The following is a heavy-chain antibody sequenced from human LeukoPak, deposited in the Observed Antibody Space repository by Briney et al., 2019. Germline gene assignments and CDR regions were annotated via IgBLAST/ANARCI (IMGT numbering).Heavy chain of an antibody. J-gene: IGHJ3*02. Sequence: SETLSLTCTVSSGSISTSNYYWGWVRQPPGKALEWIGNIFYSGSTYYSPSLKSRVTISLDTSRNQFSLKLNSVTAADTAIYYCARASINPERRAFDMWSQGSLVTVSA. V-gene: IGHV4-39*07. CDR3: ARASINPERRAFDM. D-gene: IGHD5-12*01. CDR1: SGSISTSNYY. CDR2: IFYSGST.